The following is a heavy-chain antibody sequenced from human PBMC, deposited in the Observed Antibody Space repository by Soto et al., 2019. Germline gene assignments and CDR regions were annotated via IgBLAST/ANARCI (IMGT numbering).Heavy chain of an antibody. V-gene: IGHV3-30*18. J-gene: IGHJ6*02. D-gene: IGHD5-18*01. CDR3: VKERYAQLWLEDYGMDV. CDR2: ISYDGTDK. Sequence: GGSLRLSCAASGFTFSSYGIHVVRHAPGKGLEWVALISYDGTDKYYADSVKGRFTISRDNSKNTLYLQMSSLGPEDTAVYYCVKERYAQLWLEDYGMDVWGQGTTVTVSS. CDR1: GFTFSSYG.